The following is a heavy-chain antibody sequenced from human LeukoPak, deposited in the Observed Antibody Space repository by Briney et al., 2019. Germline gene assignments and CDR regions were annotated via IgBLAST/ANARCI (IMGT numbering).Heavy chain of an antibody. Sequence: PSQTLSLTCTVSGGSISSYYWSWIRQPAGKGLEWIGRIYTSGSSNYDPSLKSRATMSVDTSKNQFSLKLSSVTAADTAVYYCARDPTVRGVIIWSAFDIWGQGTMVTVSS. V-gene: IGHV4-4*07. CDR3: ARDPTVRGVIIWSAFDI. CDR2: IYTSGSS. J-gene: IGHJ3*02. CDR1: GGSISSYY. D-gene: IGHD3-10*01.